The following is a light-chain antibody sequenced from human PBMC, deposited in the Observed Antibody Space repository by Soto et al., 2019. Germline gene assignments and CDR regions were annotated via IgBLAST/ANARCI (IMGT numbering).Light chain of an antibody. J-gene: IGKJ5*01. Sequence: ESVLTQSPGTLSLSPGERATLSCSASQSVSSSYLAWYQQKPGQAPRLLIYGASSRATGIPDRFSGSGSGTDFTLTISRLEPEDFAVYYCKQYHNSITFGQGTRREIK. CDR2: GAS. CDR3: KQYHNSIT. CDR1: QSVSSSY. V-gene: IGKV3-20*01.